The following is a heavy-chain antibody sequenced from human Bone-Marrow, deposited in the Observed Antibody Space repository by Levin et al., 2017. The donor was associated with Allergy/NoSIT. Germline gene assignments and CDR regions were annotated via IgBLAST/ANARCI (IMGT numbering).Heavy chain of an antibody. CDR3: ARDLGVTATSADY. J-gene: IGHJ4*02. Sequence: GGSLRLSCAASGFTFSNYWMHWVRQAPGKGLVWVSRIRSDGGSTTYADSVKGRFTISRDNAKNTVYLQMDSLRAEDTAMYYCARDLGVTATSADYWGQGTLVTVSS. CDR1: GFTFSNYW. D-gene: IGHD2-21*02. V-gene: IGHV3-74*03. CDR2: IRSDGGST.